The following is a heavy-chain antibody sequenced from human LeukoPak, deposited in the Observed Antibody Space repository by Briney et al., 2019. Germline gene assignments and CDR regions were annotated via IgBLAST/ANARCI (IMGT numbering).Heavy chain of an antibody. CDR1: GYTLTELS. J-gene: IGHJ3*02. Sequence: ASVKVSCKVSGYTLTELSMHWVRQAPGKGLEWMGGFDPEDGETIYAQKFQGRVTMTEDTSTDTAYMELSSLRSEDTAVYYCATDQPGIAAAGPGAFDIWGQGTMVTVSS. V-gene: IGHV1-24*01. CDR2: FDPEDGET. D-gene: IGHD6-13*01. CDR3: ATDQPGIAAAGPGAFDI.